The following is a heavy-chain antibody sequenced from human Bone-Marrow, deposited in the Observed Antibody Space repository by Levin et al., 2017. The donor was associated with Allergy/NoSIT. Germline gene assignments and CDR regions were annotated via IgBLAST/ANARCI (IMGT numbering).Heavy chain of an antibody. Sequence: GESLKISCAASRFTFSDFAMHWVRQAPGKGLEWVAVIPYDGISKYYANSVKGRFTVSRDNSKNTLYLEMNSLRVEDTAVYYCARGIYSSGWNPLYSLDYWGQGTLVTVSS. CDR2: IPYDGISK. V-gene: IGHV3-30-3*01. D-gene: IGHD6-19*01. CDR1: RFTFSDFA. CDR3: ARGIYSSGWNPLYSLDY. J-gene: IGHJ4*02.